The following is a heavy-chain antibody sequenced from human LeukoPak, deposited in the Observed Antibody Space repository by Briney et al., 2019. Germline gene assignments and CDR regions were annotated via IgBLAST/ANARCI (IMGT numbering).Heavy chain of an antibody. CDR2: ISWDSGSI. CDR1: GFTFDEYA. J-gene: IGHJ4*02. V-gene: IGHV3-9*01. CDR3: ARGGGGYYEY. Sequence: GGSLRLSCEASGFTFDEYAMHWVRQAPGKGLEWVSGISWDSGSIGYADSVKGRFTVSRDNAKNSLYLQMNSLRAEDTALYYCARGGGGYYEYWGQGTLVTVSS. D-gene: IGHD3-16*01.